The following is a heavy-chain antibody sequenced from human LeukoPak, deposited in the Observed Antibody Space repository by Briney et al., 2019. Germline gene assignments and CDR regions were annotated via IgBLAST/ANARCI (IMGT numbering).Heavy chain of an antibody. J-gene: IGHJ6*02. CDR1: GYTFTSYG. V-gene: IGHV1-18*01. D-gene: IGHD3-16*01. Sequence: GASVKVSCKASGYTFTSYGISWVRQAPGQGHEWMGWISAYNGNTNYAQKLQGRVTMTTDTSTSTAYMELRSLRSDDTAVYYCASLHLANYYYGMDVWGQGTTVTVSS. CDR3: ASLHLANYYYGMDV. CDR2: ISAYNGNT.